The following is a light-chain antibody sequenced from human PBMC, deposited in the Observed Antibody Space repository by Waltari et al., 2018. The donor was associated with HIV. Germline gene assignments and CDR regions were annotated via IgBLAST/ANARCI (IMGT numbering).Light chain of an antibody. CDR2: DIN. CDR1: SSNIGNNY. J-gene: IGLJ3*02. CDR3: GTWDSSLSVGL. V-gene: IGLV1-51*01. Sequence: QFVLTQAPSVSAAPGQNVTLSCSGSSSNIGNNYVSWYQHSPGTAPKLLIYDINKRPSGIPDRFSGSKSGTSATLAIAGLQTGDEADYYCGTWDSSLSVGLFGGGTKVTVL.